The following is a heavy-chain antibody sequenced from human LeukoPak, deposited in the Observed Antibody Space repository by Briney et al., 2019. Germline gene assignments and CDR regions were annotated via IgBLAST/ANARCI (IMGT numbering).Heavy chain of an antibody. J-gene: IGHJ4*02. CDR2: MNPNSGNT. CDR3: ARGHSLLRLGELFY. D-gene: IGHD3-16*01. CDR1: GYTFTSYD. V-gene: IGHV1-8*01. Sequence: GASVKVSFKASGYTFTSYDINWVRQATGQGLEWMGWMNPNSGNTGYARKFQGRVTMTRNTSISTAYMELSSLRSEDTAVYYCARGHSLLRLGELFYWGQGTLVTVSS.